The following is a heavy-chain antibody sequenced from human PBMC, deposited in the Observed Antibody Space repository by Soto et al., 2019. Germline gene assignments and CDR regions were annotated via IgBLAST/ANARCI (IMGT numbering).Heavy chain of an antibody. CDR3: ARHHGSPGSYFGMDV. Sequence: GESLKISCKGSGYSFTSYWINWVRQMPGKGLEWMGIIYPGDSDTRYSPSFQGQVTISADKSINTAYLQWRSLKASDTAVYYCARHHGSPGSYFGMDVWGQGTTVTV. CDR1: GYSFTSYW. CDR2: IYPGDSDT. J-gene: IGHJ6*02. V-gene: IGHV5-51*01. D-gene: IGHD6-13*01.